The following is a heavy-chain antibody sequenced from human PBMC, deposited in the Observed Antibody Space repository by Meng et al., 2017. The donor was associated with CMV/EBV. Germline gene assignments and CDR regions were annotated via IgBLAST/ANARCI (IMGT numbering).Heavy chain of an antibody. CDR3: AREGDGYDKAPY. CDR2: IYSGGST. Sequence: EVQLVGSGGGLVQPGGSLRLACAASGCTVSSNYMSWVRQAPGKGLEWVSVIYSGGSTYYADSVKGRFTISRDNSKNTLYLQMNSLRAEDTAVYYCAREGDGYDKAPYWGQGTLVTVSS. V-gene: IGHV3-66*01. D-gene: IGHD5-24*01. J-gene: IGHJ4*02. CDR1: GCTVSSNY.